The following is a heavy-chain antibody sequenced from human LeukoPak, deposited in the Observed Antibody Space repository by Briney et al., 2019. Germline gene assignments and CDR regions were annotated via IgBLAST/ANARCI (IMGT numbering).Heavy chain of an antibody. D-gene: IGHD3-10*01. CDR2: IYPGDSET. CDR3: ARRGSGSYYNFPYYFDF. CDR1: GYSFTNYW. J-gene: IGHJ4*02. Sequence: GESLKISCKGSGYSFTNYWIGWVRQMPGKGLEWMGIIYPGDSETRYSPSFQGQVSISVDKSMSTAYLKWSSLKASDSGMYYCARRGSGSYYNFPYYFDFWGQGTLVTGSS. V-gene: IGHV5-51*01.